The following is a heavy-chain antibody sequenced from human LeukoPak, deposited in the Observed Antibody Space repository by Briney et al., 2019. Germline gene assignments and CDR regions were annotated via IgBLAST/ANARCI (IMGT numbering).Heavy chain of an antibody. J-gene: IGHJ4*02. D-gene: IGHD3-22*01. CDR3: ARGDTDYYDSSGYYDY. V-gene: IGHV1-69*04. CDR2: IIPILGIA. CDR1: GGTFSSYA. Sequence: ASVKVSCKASGGTFSSYAISWVRQAPGQGLEWMGRIIPILGIANYAQKFQGRVTITADKSTSTAYMELSSLRSEDTAVYYCARGDTDYYDSSGYYDYWAREPWSPSPQ.